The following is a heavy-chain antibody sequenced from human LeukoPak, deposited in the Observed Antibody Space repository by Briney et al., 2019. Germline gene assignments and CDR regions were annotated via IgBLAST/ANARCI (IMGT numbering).Heavy chain of an antibody. J-gene: IGHJ4*02. CDR3: ARAPAGSGYWYYLDY. D-gene: IGHD3-3*01. CDR2: ISYDGSNK. V-gene: IGHV3-30-3*01. Sequence: PGRSLRLSCAASGFTFSSYAMHWVRQAPGKGLEWVAVISYDGSNKYYADSVKGRFTISRDNSKNTLYLQMNSLRAEDTAVYYCARAPAGSGYWYYLDYWGQGTLVTVSS. CDR1: GFTFSSYA.